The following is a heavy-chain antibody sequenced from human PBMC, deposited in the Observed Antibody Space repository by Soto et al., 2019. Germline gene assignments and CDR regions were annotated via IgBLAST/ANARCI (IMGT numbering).Heavy chain of an antibody. CDR2: ISGNGEII. V-gene: IGHV3-11*04. CDR1: GFTFSDYY. Sequence: PGGSLRLSCAASGFTFSDYYIHWIRRAPGKGLEWISYISGNGEIIQYADSVKGRFTISRDNAKNSLYLQMNGLRAEDTAVYYCARDSSGWYVGYYYGMDVWGQGTTVTVS. J-gene: IGHJ6*02. D-gene: IGHD6-19*01. CDR3: ARDSSGWYVGYYYGMDV.